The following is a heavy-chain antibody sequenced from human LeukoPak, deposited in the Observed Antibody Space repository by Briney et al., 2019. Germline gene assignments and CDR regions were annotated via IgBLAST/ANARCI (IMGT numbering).Heavy chain of an antibody. V-gene: IGHV4-34*01. Sequence: SETLSLTCAVYGGSFSGYYWGWIRQPPGKGLGWIGEINHSGNTNYNPSLKSRVTISVDTSKNQFSLKLSSVTAADTAVYYCARGHTYYYGSGSYLYWGQGTLVTVSS. J-gene: IGHJ4*02. CDR2: INHSGNT. CDR3: ARGHTYYYGSGSYLY. D-gene: IGHD3-10*01. CDR1: GGSFSGYY.